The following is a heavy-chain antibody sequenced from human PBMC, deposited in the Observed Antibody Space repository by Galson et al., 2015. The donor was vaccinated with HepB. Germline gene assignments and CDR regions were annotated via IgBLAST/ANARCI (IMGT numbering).Heavy chain of an antibody. CDR1: GDSVSSNSAA. V-gene: IGHV6-1*01. J-gene: IGHJ3*02. Sequence: CAISGDSVSSNSAAWNWIRQSPSRGLEWLGRTYYRSKWYNDYAVSVKSRITINPDTSKNQFSLQLNSVTPEDTAVYYCARGSANWGSVGAFDIWGQGTMVTVSS. CDR3: ARGSANWGSVGAFDI. CDR2: TYYRSKWYN. D-gene: IGHD7-27*01.